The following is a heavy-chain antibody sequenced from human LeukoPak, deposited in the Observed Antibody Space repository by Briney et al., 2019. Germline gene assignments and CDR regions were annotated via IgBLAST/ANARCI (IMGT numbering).Heavy chain of an antibody. V-gene: IGHV4-39*01. CDR1: GSSISSSSYY. J-gene: IGHJ5*02. CDR2: IYYSGST. CDR3: ASDPTTVVTPPMYNWFDP. Sequence: SETLSLTCTVSGSSISSSSYYWGWIRQPPGKGLEWIGSIYYSGSTYYNPSLKSRVTISVDTSKNQFSLKLSSVTAADTAVYYCASDPTTVVTPPMYNWFDPWGQGTLVTVSS. D-gene: IGHD4-23*01.